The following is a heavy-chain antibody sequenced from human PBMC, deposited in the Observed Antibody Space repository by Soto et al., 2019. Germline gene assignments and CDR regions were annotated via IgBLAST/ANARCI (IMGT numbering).Heavy chain of an antibody. D-gene: IGHD2-15*01. J-gene: IGHJ4*02. CDR2: IIPILGIA. V-gene: IGHV1-69*02. CDR1: GGTFSSYT. Sequence: QVQLVQSGAEVKKPGSSVKVSCKASGGTFSSYTISWVRQAPGQGLEWMGRIIPILGIANYAQKFQGRVTITADKSTSPAYMELSSLRSEDTAVYYCARVSGYCSGGSCYPYYFDYWGQGTLVTVSS. CDR3: ARVSGYCSGGSCYPYYFDY.